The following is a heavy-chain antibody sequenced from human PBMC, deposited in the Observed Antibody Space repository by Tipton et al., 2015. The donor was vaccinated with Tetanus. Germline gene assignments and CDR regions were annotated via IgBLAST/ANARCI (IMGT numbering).Heavy chain of an antibody. J-gene: IGHJ4*02. D-gene: IGHD6-13*01. CDR1: GFTFRNYG. V-gene: IGHV3-30*18. Sequence: SLRLSCAASGFTFRNYGMHWVRQAPGKGLEWVAVLANDGGDKHYVDSVKGRFTISRDNSKNTLYLQMNSLRTEDTAVYYRVKDLQIAAASYYFDYWGQGTLVAVSS. CDR2: LANDGGDK. CDR3: VKDLQIAAASYYFDY.